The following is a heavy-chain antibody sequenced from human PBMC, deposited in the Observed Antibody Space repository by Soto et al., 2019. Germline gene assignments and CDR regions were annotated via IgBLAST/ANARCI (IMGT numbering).Heavy chain of an antibody. D-gene: IGHD5-18*01. V-gene: IGHV3-30-3*01. J-gene: IGHJ6*02. CDR1: GFTFSSYA. CDR2: ISYDGSNK. CDR3: ARGTAMDYYYYYGMDV. Sequence: QVQLVESGGGVVQPGRSLRLSCAASGFTFSSYAMHWVRQAPGKGLEWVAVISYDGSNKYYADSVKGRFTISRDNSKNTLYLQRNSLRAEDTAVYYCARGTAMDYYYYYGMDVWGQGTTVTVSS.